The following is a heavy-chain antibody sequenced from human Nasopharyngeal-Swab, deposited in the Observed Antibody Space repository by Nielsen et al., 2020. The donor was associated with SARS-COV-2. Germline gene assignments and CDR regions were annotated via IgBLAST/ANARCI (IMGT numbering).Heavy chain of an antibody. J-gene: IGHJ3*02. Sequence: SETLSLTCTVSGGSIGSYFWSWIRQPPGQGLEWMGYIYYTVNTNYNPSLVSRVTISMDKSRNQFSLKLSSVSAADTAVYFCARAVGVKAFDIWGQGTVVTVSS. CDR1: GGSIGSYF. CDR2: IYYTVNT. CDR3: ARAVGVKAFDI. V-gene: IGHV4-59*13. D-gene: IGHD3-3*01.